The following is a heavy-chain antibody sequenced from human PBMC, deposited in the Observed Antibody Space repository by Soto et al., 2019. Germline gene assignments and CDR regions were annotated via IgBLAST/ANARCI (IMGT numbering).Heavy chain of an antibody. CDR2: IYYSGST. V-gene: IGHV4-39*01. CDR3: ARSSGGTYSYYYYGMDV. CDR1: GGSISSSSYY. Sequence: QLQLQESGPGLVKPSETLSLTCTVSGGSISSSSYYWGWIRQPPGKGLEWIGSIYYSGSTYYNPSLRSRVTISVDPSKTQFSLKLSSVTAADTAVYYCARSSGGTYSYYYYGMDVWGQGTTVTVSS. J-gene: IGHJ6*02. D-gene: IGHD1-26*01.